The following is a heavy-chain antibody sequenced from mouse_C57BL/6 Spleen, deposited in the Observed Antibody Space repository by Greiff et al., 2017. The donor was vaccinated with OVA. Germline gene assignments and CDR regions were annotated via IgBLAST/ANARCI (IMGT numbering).Heavy chain of an antibody. CDR2: ISNGGGST. D-gene: IGHD1-1*01. V-gene: IGHV5-12*01. CDR1: GFTFSDYY. Sequence: EVMLVESGGGLVQPGGSLKLSCAASGFTFSDYYMYWVRQTPEKRLEWVAYISNGGGSTYYPDTVKGRFTISRDNAKNTLYLQMSRLKSEDTAMYYCARRPDYGSSLDYWGQGTTLTVSS. J-gene: IGHJ2*01. CDR3: ARRPDYGSSLDY.